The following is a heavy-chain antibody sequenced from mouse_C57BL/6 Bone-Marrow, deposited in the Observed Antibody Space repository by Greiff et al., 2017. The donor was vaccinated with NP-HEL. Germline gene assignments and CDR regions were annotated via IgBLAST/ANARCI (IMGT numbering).Heavy chain of an antibody. D-gene: IGHD2-12*01. V-gene: IGHV1-55*01. CDR1: GYTFTSYW. J-gene: IGHJ4*01. CDR3: SIRLLEYYYAMDY. Sequence: QVQLQQPGAELVKPGASVKMSCKASGYTFTSYWITWVKPRPGQGLEWIGDIYPGSGSTNYNEKFQSKATLTVDTSSSTAYMPLSSLTSEDSAVYYGSIRLLEYYYAMDYWGQGTSVTVSS. CDR2: IYPGSGST.